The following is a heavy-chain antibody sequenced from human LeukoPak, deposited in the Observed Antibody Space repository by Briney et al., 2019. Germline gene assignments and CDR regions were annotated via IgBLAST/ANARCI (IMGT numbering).Heavy chain of an antibody. V-gene: IGHV3-30*04. D-gene: IGHD4-23*01. J-gene: IGHJ3*02. CDR3: ARRPRMITVVTPMVGAFDI. Sequence: ARSLRLSCAASGFTFSSYAMHWVRQAPGKGLEWVAVISYDGSNKYYADSVKGRFTISRDNSKNTLYLQMNSLRAEDTAVYYCARRPRMITVVTPMVGAFDIWGQGTMVTVSS. CDR1: GFTFSSYA. CDR2: ISYDGSNK.